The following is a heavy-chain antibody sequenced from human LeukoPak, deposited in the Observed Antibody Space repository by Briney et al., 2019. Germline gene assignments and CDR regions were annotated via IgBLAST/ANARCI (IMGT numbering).Heavy chain of an antibody. J-gene: IGHJ4*02. D-gene: IGHD3-9*01. V-gene: IGHV3-7*04. CDR1: GFTFSSYW. CDR3: ARGYYDILTGYYS. CDR2: IKQDGSEK. Sequence: PGGSLRLSCAASGFTFSSYWMSWVRQAPGKGLEWVANIKQDGSEKYYVDSVKGRFTISRDNAKNSLYLQMNSLRAEDTAVYYCARGYYDILTGYYSWGQATLGTVSS.